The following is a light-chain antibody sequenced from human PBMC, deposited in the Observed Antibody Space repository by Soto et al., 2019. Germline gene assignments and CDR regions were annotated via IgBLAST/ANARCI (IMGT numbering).Light chain of an antibody. CDR2: GAS. J-gene: IGKJ4*02. Sequence: EIVLTQSPGTLYLSPGERATLSCRASQSVSSTYLAWYQQKPGQAPSLLIYGASRRATGIPDRFSGSGSGTDFTLTISRLEPEEFAVYYCQQYETSPTSFGGGTKVEIK. V-gene: IGKV3-20*01. CDR3: QQYETSPTS. CDR1: QSVSSTY.